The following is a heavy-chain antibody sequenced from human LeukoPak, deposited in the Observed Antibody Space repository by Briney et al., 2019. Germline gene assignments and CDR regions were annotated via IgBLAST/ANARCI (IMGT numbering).Heavy chain of an antibody. Sequence: PGGSLRLSCAASGFSFSPYSMNWLRQAPGKGLEWVSYIDSSSGTIYYADSVRGRFTISGDNAKNSLYLQMNSLRAEDTAVYYCAKSQGELLYLDAFDIWGQGTMVTVSS. J-gene: IGHJ3*02. CDR1: GFSFSPYS. D-gene: IGHD1-26*01. CDR3: AKSQGELLYLDAFDI. CDR2: IDSSSGTI. V-gene: IGHV3-48*01.